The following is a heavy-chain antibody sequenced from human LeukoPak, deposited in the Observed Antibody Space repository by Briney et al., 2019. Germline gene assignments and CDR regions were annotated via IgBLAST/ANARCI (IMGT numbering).Heavy chain of an antibody. CDR1: GFTFSSYA. CDR2: ISSTTGNT. Sequence: GGSLRLSCAASGFTFSSYAMSWVRQAPGKGLEWVSGISSTTGNTYYADSVKGPFTISRDNSKNTLYLQMNSLRAEDSAVYYCAKDVVLNGWDCVDWGQRSSLTVSS. J-gene: IGHJ4*02. V-gene: IGHV3-23*01. CDR3: AKDVVLNGWDCVD. D-gene: IGHD1-26*01.